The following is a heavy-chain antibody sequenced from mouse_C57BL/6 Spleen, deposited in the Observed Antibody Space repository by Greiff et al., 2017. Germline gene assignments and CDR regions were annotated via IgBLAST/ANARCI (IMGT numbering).Heavy chain of an antibody. V-gene: IGHV1-81*01. D-gene: IGHD1-1*01. Sequence: VQLQQSGAELARPGASVKLSCKASGYTFTSYGISWVKQRTGQGLEWIGEIYPRSGNTYYNEKFKGKATLTADKSSSTAYMELRSLTSEDSAVYFCAREYYYGSSKDAMDYWGQGTSVTVSS. CDR2: IYPRSGNT. CDR1: GYTFTSYG. CDR3: AREYYYGSSKDAMDY. J-gene: IGHJ4*01.